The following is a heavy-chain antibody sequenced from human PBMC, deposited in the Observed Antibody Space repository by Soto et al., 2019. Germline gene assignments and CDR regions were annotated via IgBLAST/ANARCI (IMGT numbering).Heavy chain of an antibody. CDR2: LSFDGRIE. Sequence: VGSLRLSCAASGFTFGRNGMHWVRQAPGKGLEWVAVLSFDGRIEYYADSVKGRFKIFRDNPKNTLYLQMNTLRPDDTALYYCAKDRDRTWSLDYWGQGALVTVSS. CDR3: AKDRDRTWSLDY. CDR1: GFTFGRNG. D-gene: IGHD1-7*01. J-gene: IGHJ4*02. V-gene: IGHV3-30*18.